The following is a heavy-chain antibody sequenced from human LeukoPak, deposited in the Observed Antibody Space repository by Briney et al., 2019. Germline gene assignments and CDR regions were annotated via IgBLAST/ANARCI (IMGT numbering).Heavy chain of an antibody. CDR1: AFTFRSDW. CDR3: ARDTSPSSISIYFDALDM. V-gene: IGHV3-7*01. Sequence: QSGGSLRLSCTTSAFTFRSDWMTWVRQAPGKGLEWVANINHDGSKQHYVDSVKGRFTISRDNTENSLFLQLNSLRAEDTAMYYCARDTSPSSISIYFDALDMWGQGTMVTVSS. J-gene: IGHJ3*02. CDR2: INHDGSKQ. D-gene: IGHD3-3*02.